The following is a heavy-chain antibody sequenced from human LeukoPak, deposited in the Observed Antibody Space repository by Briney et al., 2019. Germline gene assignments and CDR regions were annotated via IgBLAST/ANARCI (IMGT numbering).Heavy chain of an antibody. CDR1: GFTFSSYW. D-gene: IGHD5-12*01. J-gene: IGHJ4*02. Sequence: PGGSLRLSCSGSGFTFSSYWMHWVRQATGKGLVWVSRINSDGSSTTYADSVKGRFTISRDNAKNTMYLQMNSLRVEDTAVYYCVQSSPTIDYWGQGTLVTVSS. CDR2: INSDGSST. CDR3: VQSSPTIDY. V-gene: IGHV3-74*01.